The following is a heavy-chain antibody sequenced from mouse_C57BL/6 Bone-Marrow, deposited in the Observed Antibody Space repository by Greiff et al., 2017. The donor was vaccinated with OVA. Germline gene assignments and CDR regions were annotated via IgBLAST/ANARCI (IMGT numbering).Heavy chain of an antibody. J-gene: IGHJ2*01. D-gene: IGHD1-1*01. CDR3: ARLPHYFDY. CDR1: GFTFSSYA. V-gene: IGHV5-4*03. CDR2: ISDGGSYT. Sequence: EVMLVESGGGLVKPGGSLKLSCAASGFTFSSYAMSWVRQTPEKRLEWVATISDGGSYTYYPNNVKGRFTISRDNAKNNLYLQMSNLKSEDTAMYYCARLPHYFDYWGQGTTLTVSS.